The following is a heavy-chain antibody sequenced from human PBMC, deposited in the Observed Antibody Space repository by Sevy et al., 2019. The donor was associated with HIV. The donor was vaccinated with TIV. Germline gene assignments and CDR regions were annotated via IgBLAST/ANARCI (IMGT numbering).Heavy chain of an antibody. CDR2: ISAYNDNT. CDR3: ARDTNNYDSTGYPRGVDV. J-gene: IGHJ6*02. D-gene: IGHD3-22*01. CDR1: GYTFTKYG. Sequence: ASVKVSCKASGYTFTKYGISWVRQAPGQGLEWMGWISAYNDNTNYSQKLQGRVTMTTDTSTNTAYLELRSLRSDDTVVYYCARDTNNYDSTGYPRGVDVWGQGTTVTVSS. V-gene: IGHV1-18*01.